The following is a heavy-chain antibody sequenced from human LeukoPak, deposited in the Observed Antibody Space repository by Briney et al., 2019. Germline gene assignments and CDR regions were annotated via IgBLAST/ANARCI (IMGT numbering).Heavy chain of an antibody. CDR2: MWYDGRNK. CDR3: AKASCSSSRCYFDY. CDR1: GFTLSSFG. Sequence: QPGRSLRLSCAASGFTLSSFGMVWVRQAPGKGLEWVTLMWYDGRNKYYADSVKGRFTISRDNSKNTVYLQMNSLRGEDTAVYYCAKASCSSSRCYFDYWGQGTLVTVSS. V-gene: IGHV3-33*03. D-gene: IGHD6-13*01. J-gene: IGHJ4*02.